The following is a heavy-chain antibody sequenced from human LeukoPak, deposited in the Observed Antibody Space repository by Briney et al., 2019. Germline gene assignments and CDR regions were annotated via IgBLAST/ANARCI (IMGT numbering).Heavy chain of an antibody. Sequence: PSETLSLTCTVSGGSISSSKYYWGWIRQPPGKGLEWIGEINHSGSTNYNPSLKSRVTISVDTSKNQFSLKLSSVTAADTAVYYCARDQYYDSSGYYPPCAFDIWGQGTMVTVSS. CDR2: INHSGST. V-gene: IGHV4-39*07. CDR3: ARDQYYDSSGYYPPCAFDI. CDR1: GGSISSSKYY. J-gene: IGHJ3*02. D-gene: IGHD3-22*01.